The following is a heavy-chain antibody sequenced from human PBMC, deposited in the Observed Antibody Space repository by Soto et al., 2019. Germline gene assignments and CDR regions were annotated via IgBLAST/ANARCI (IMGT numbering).Heavy chain of an antibody. CDR2: ISGSGGST. J-gene: IGHJ3*02. V-gene: IGHV3-23*01. Sequence: EVQLLESGGGLVQPGGSLRLSCAASGFTFSSYAMSWVRQAPGKGLEWVSAISGSGGSTYYADSVKGRFTISRDNSKNTLYLQMNSLRAEDTAVYYCAKGIAVVPAAGNDACDIWGQGTMVTVSS. CDR1: GFTFSSYA. CDR3: AKGIAVVPAAGNDACDI. D-gene: IGHD2-2*01.